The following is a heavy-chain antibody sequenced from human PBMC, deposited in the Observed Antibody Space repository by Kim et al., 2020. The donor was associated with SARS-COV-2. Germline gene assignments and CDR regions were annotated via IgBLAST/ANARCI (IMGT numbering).Heavy chain of an antibody. CDR2: T. J-gene: IGHJ4*02. Sequence: TYYADSVKGRFTIPRDNSKNTLYLQMSSLRAEDTAVYYCVKGSNSSAFDYWGQGTLVTVSS. D-gene: IGHD6-19*01. CDR3: VKGSNSSAFDY. V-gene: IGHV3-64D*09.